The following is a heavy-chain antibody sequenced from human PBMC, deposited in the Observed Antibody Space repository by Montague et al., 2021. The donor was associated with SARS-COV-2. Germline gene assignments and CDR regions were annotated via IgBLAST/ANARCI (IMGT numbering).Heavy chain of an antibody. D-gene: IGHD3-22*01. CDR1: GGSITNNIDY. V-gene: IGHV4-39*02. Sequence: SETRSLTCTVSGGSITNNIDYWAWIRQPPGKGLEWIGSIYYTGNTYYNPSLKSRVTISVVTSKNHFTLKLSSVTAAETVVYYCARLKRYFDSSGSPSAFDFWGQGTKVTVSS. CDR2: IYYTGNT. CDR3: ARLKRYFDSSGSPSAFDF. J-gene: IGHJ3*01.